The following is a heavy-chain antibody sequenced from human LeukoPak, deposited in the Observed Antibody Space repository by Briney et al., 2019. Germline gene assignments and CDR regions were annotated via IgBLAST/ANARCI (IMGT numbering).Heavy chain of an antibody. J-gene: IGHJ5*02. CDR2: IYYSGST. D-gene: IGHD6-13*01. CDR1: GGSISSYY. CDR3: ARVSSWNTYNWFDP. Sequence: PSETLSLTCTVSGGSISSYYWSWIRQPPGKGLEWIGYIYYSGSTNYNPPLKSRVTISVDTSKNQFSLKLSSVTAADTAVYYCARVSSWNTYNWFDPWGQGTLVTVSS. V-gene: IGHV4-59*01.